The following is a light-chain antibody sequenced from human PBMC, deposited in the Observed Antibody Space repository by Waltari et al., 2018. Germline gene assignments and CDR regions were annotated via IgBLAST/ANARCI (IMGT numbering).Light chain of an antibody. V-gene: IGKV4-1*01. J-gene: IGKJ2*01. CDR1: QSILYSSNNKNY. CDR2: WAS. CDR3: QQYYSTPYT. Sequence: DIVMTQSPDSLAVSLGERATINCKSSQSILYSSNNKNYLAWYQQKPGQPPKLLIYWASTRESGVPDRFSGRGSGTDFTLTISSLQAEDVAVYYCQQYYSTPYTFGQGTKVEIK.